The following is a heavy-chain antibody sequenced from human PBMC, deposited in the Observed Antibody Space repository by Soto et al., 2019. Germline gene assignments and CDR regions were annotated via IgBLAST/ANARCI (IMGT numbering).Heavy chain of an antibody. CDR1: GFTFSSYW. CDR3: PRVALRFLEWLGWHAFDI. V-gene: IGHV3-7*01. CDR2: IKQDGSEK. Sequence: LRLSCAASGFTFSSYWMSWVRQAPGKGLEWVANIKQDGSEKYYVDSVKGRFTISRDNAKNSLYLQMNSLRAEDTAVYYCPRVALRFLEWLGWHAFDIWGQGTMVTVSS. D-gene: IGHD3-3*01. J-gene: IGHJ3*02.